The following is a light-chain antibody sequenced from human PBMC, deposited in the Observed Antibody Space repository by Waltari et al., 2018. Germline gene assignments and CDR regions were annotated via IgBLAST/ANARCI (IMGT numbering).Light chain of an antibody. J-gene: IGLJ1*01. CDR1: SSDLGGFSF. V-gene: IGLV2-14*01. Sequence: QSALTQPASVSGSPGQSITIPSTRSSSDLGGFSFFSWYQQHPGKAPKLMIYDVSHRPSGVSNRFSGSKSGNTASLTISGLQPEDEADYYCSSYTSIIPPFLFGTGTKVTVL. CDR2: DVS. CDR3: SSYTSIIPPFL.